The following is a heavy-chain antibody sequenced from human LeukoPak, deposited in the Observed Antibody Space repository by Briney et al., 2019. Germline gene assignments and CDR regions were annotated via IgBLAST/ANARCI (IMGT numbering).Heavy chain of an antibody. CDR2: IYHSGST. J-gene: IGHJ3*02. Sequence: SETLSLTCTVSGGSISSGDYYWSWIRQPPGKGLEWIGYIYHSGSTYYNPSLKSRVTISVDRSKNQFSLKLSSVTAADTAVYYCARDSYLYGSGSYLGAFDIWGQGTMVTVSS. CDR3: ARDSYLYGSGSYLGAFDI. V-gene: IGHV4-30-2*01. CDR1: GGSISSGDYY. D-gene: IGHD3-10*01.